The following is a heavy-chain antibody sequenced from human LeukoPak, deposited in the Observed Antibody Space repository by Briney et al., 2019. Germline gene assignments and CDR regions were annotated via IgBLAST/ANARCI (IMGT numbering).Heavy chain of an antibody. V-gene: IGHV4-59*01. Sequence: PSETLSLTCTVSGGSISSYYWSWIRQPPGKGLEWIGYIYYSGSTNYNPSLKSRVTISVDTSKNQFSLKLSSVTAADTAVYYCARLPLSIVGAHGFDIWGQGTMVTVSS. D-gene: IGHD1-26*01. J-gene: IGHJ3*02. CDR3: ARLPLSIVGAHGFDI. CDR1: GGSISSYY. CDR2: IYYSGST.